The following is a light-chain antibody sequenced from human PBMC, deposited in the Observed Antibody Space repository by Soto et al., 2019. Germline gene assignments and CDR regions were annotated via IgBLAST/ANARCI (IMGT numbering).Light chain of an antibody. CDR2: AAS. CDR3: QQSYSTPPIT. Sequence: DIQMTQSPSSLSASVGDRVTITCRASQSISSYLNWYQQKPGKAPKLLIYAASSLQSGVPSRFSGSGSGTDFTLTISSLQPEDFATYYCQQSYSTPPITFGPGTKFDIK. V-gene: IGKV1-39*01. J-gene: IGKJ3*01. CDR1: QSISSY.